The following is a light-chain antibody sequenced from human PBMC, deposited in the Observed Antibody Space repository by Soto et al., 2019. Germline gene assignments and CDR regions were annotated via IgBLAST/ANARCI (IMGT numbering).Light chain of an antibody. CDR1: QDISNY. CDR3: QHYDNLPPFT. J-gene: IGKJ3*01. V-gene: IGKV1-33*01. Sequence: DIQMTQSPSSLSASVGDRVTITCQASQDISNYLNWYQQKPGKAPKLLIYDASNLETGVPSRFSGSGSGTDFTFAISSLQPEDIATYYGQHYDNLPPFTFGPGTKVDIK. CDR2: DAS.